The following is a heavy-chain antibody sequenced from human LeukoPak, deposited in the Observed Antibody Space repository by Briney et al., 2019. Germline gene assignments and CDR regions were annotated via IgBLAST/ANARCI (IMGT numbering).Heavy chain of an antibody. CDR2: IYYSGST. D-gene: IGHD3-22*01. J-gene: IGHJ4*02. Sequence: PSETLSLTCTVSVGSISSGGYYWSWIRQHPGKGLEWIGYIYYSGSTYYNPSLKSRVTISVDTSKNQFSLKLSSVTAADTAVYYCARGDYYDSSGLDYWGQGTLVTVSS. CDR3: ARGDYYDSSGLDY. V-gene: IGHV4-31*03. CDR1: VGSISSGGYY.